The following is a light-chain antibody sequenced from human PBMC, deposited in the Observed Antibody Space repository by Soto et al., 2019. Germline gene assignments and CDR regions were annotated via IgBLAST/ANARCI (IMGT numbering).Light chain of an antibody. CDR1: QSVNRN. J-gene: IGKJ1*01. V-gene: IGKV3D-15*01. Sequence: DRVMTQSPYTLSASPGERVSLSCRASQSVNRNLAWYLQKPGQAPRLLIYGASSRATGIPDRFSGSGSGTEFTLTISRLQPEDFAVYYCQQYNSSPLTFGQGTKVDIK. CDR2: GAS. CDR3: QQYNSSPLT.